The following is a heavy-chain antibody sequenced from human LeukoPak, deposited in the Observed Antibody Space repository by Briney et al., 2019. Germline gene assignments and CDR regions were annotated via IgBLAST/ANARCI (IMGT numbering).Heavy chain of an antibody. Sequence: SETLSLTCTVSGGSISSYYWSWIRQPPGKGLEWIGYIYYSGSTYYNPSLKSRVTISVDTSKNQFSLKLSSVTAADTAVYYCARDRLLWGQGTLVTVSS. D-gene: IGHD5-24*01. CDR1: GGSISSYY. J-gene: IGHJ4*02. V-gene: IGHV4-59*06. CDR3: ARDRLL. CDR2: IYYSGST.